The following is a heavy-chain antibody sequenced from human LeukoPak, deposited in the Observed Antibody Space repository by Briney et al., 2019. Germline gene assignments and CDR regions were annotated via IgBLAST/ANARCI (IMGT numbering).Heavy chain of an antibody. CDR3: ARYPKPNCTNGVCYEYYFDY. J-gene: IGHJ4*02. CDR2: INHSGST. V-gene: IGHV4-34*01. CDR1: GGSFSGYY. D-gene: IGHD2-8*01. Sequence: PLETLSLTCAVYGGSFSGYYWSWIRQPPGKGLEWIGEINHSGSTNYNPSLKSRVTISVDTSKNQFSLKLSFVTAADTAVYYCARYPKPNCTNGVCYEYYFDYWGQGTLVTVSS.